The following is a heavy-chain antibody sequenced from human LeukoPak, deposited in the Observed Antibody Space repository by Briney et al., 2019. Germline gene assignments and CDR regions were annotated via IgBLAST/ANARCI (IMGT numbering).Heavy chain of an antibody. V-gene: IGHV3-30*18. CDR2: ISYDGSNK. Sequence: PGGSLRLSCAASGFSLSSYAMSWVRQAPGKGLEWVAVISYDGSNKYYADSVKGRFTISRDNSKNTLYLQMNSLRAEDTAVYYCAKARSNRRNIVVVPAAFYYYYYGMDVWGQGTTVTVSS. J-gene: IGHJ6*02. CDR3: AKARSNRRNIVVVPAAFYYYYYGMDV. D-gene: IGHD2-2*01. CDR1: GFSLSSYA.